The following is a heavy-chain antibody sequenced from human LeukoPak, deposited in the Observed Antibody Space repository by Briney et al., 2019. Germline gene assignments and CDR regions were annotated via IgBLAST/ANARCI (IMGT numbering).Heavy chain of an antibody. J-gene: IGHJ4*02. D-gene: IGHD3-9*01. CDR3: ARYYDILTGYPAFDY. V-gene: IGHV4-39*01. CDR1: GGSISSSSYY. Sequence: SETLSLTCTVSGGSISSSSYYWGWIRQPPGKGLEWIGSIYYSGSTYYNPSLKSRVTISVDTSKNQFFLKLSSVTAADTAVYYCARYYDILTGYPAFDYWGQGTLVTVSS. CDR2: IYYSGST.